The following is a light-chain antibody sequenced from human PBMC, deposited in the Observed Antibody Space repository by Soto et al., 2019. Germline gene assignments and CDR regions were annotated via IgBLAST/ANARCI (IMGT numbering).Light chain of an antibody. Sequence: QSVLTQPPSASGAPGQRVTISCTGSSSNIGAGDDVHWYQQRPGTAPKLLIFGNINRPSGVPDRFSGSKSGTSASLAITGLQAEAAGDYYCQSYDSTLSARYVFGTGTKLTVL. CDR2: GNI. CDR1: SSNIGAGDD. V-gene: IGLV1-40*01. CDR3: QSYDSTLSARYV. J-gene: IGLJ1*01.